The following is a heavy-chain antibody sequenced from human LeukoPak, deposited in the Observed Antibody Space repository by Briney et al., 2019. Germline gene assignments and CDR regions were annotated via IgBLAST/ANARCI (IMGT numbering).Heavy chain of an antibody. J-gene: IGHJ6*02. D-gene: IGHD6-19*01. CDR1: GFTFSDYY. Sequence: GGSLRLSCAASGFTFSDYYMSWIRQAPGKGLEWVSYISSSGSTIYYADSVKGRFTISRDNAKNSLYLQMNSLRAEDTAVYYCARDKSSGWYSIYYYYGMDVWGQGTTVTVSS. CDR2: ISSSGSTI. CDR3: ARDKSSGWYSIYYYYGMDV. V-gene: IGHV3-11*01.